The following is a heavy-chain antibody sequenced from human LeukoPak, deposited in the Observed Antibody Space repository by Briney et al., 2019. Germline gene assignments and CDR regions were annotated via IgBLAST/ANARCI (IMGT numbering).Heavy chain of an antibody. CDR1: GFTFDDYA. CDR3: ATDWFGAVDH. D-gene: IGHD3-10*01. V-gene: IGHV3-9*01. J-gene: IGHJ4*02. Sequence: PGGSLRLSCAASGFTFDDYAMQWVRQAPGKGLEWVSGISWNSGSIGYADSVKGRFTISRDNAKNSLYLQMNSLRVEDTAVYYCATDWFGAVDHWGQGTLVTVSS. CDR2: ISWNSGSI.